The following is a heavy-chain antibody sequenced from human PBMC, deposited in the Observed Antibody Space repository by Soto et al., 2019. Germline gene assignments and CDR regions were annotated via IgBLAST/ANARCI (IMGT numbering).Heavy chain of an antibody. D-gene: IGHD6-6*01. CDR2: ISAYNGNT. J-gene: IGHJ5*02. CDR3: ARDPMLSSSSVVRFDP. Sequence: GASVKVSCKASGYTFTSYGISWVRQAPGQGLEWMGWISAYNGNTNYAQKLQGRVTMTTDTSTSTAYMELRSLRSDDTAVYYCARDPMLSSSSVVRFDPWGQGTLVTVSS. V-gene: IGHV1-18*01. CDR1: GYTFTSYG.